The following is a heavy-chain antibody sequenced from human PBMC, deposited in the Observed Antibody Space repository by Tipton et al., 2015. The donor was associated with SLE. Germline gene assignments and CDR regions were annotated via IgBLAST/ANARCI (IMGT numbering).Heavy chain of an antibody. Sequence: SLRLSCAASGFSFSTYWMHWVRQAPGKGLVWVSRINSDGSSTTYADSVKGRFTISRDNAKNTLYLQMNSLRAEDTALYYCAREGGTYSLDIWGQGTMVTVSS. D-gene: IGHD1-1*01. CDR3: AREGGTYSLDI. CDR2: INSDGSST. V-gene: IGHV3-74*01. J-gene: IGHJ3*02. CDR1: GFSFSTYW.